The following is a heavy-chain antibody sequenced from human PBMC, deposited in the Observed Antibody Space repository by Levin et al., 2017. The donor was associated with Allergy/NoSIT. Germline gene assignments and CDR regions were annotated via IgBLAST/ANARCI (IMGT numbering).Heavy chain of an antibody. CDR3: SRAEGTESPPGEV. Sequence: PGGSLRLSCAASGFIFSSYAMHWVRQTPGKGLEYVAAITDNGGRAYYGNSVKGKFTVSRDNSRSMLYLQVGSLGAEDTAVYYCSRAEGTESPPGEVWGQGTTVTVS. D-gene: IGHD1-1*01. CDR2: ITDNGGRA. J-gene: IGHJ6*02. CDR1: GFIFSSYA. V-gene: IGHV3-64*01.